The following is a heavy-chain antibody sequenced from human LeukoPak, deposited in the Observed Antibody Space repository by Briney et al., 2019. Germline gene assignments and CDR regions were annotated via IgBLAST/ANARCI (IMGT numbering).Heavy chain of an antibody. CDR2: IYTTGTT. CDR3: GRPVYVGAHYFLDF. V-gene: IGHV4-4*07. D-gene: IGHD3-10*02. J-gene: IGHJ4*02. CDR1: SGSINSYY. Sequence: SETLSLTCTVSSGSINSYYWGWVRQPPGKGLEWIGRIYTTGTTQYNPSLKSRVTMSIDTSTNQFSLNLKSMTAADTAVYYCGRPVYVGAHYFLDFWSQGTLVAVS.